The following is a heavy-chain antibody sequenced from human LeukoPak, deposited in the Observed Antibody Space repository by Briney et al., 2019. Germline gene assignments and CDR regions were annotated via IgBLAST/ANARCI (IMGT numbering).Heavy chain of an antibody. V-gene: IGHV4-59*01. D-gene: IGHD6-19*01. CDR1: GGSSGGNY. CDR2: VFYTGST. Sequence: SETLSLTCTVSGGSSGGNYWTWIRQPPGKGLDYIGHVFYTGSTNYSPSLKSRVTISIDTSKSHFSLKLTSVTAADTAVYYCARAVAVAGTFKFDFWGQGTLVTVSS. CDR3: ARAVAVAGTFKFDF. J-gene: IGHJ4*02.